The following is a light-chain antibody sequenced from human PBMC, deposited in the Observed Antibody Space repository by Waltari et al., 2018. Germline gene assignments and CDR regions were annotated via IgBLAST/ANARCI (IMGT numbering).Light chain of an antibody. Sequence: QSALTQPASVSGSPGQSITISCSGVGSAVGASDSVSWHQHHPGKAPQVIIYDVTNRPLGVSDRFSASKSANTASLTISRLQPEDEADYYCSSQTLDGLVLFGGGTRLTVL. CDR2: DVT. J-gene: IGLJ2*01. CDR3: SSQTLDGLVL. V-gene: IGLV2-14*03. CDR1: GSAVGASDS.